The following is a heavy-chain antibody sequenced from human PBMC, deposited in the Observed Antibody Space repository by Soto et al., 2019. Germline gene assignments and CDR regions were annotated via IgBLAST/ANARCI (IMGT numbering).Heavy chain of an antibody. CDR2: ISGSGVST. Sequence: EVQLLESGGGLVQPGGYLRLSCAASGFTFSSYAMNWVRQAPGKGLEWVSTISGSGVSTYYADSVKGRFTISRDNSKNTLYLQMNSLRAEDTAVYYCAKDLQGIDFDYWGQGTLVTVSS. V-gene: IGHV3-23*01. CDR3: AKDLQGIDFDY. CDR1: GFTFSSYA. J-gene: IGHJ4*02.